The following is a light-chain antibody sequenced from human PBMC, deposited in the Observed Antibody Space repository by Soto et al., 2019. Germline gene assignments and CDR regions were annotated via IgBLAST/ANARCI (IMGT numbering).Light chain of an antibody. CDR3: QSYDSSLRGSV. CDR1: SSNIGAGYD. Sequence: QAVVTQPPSVSGAPGQRVTISCTGSSSNIGAGYDEHWYQQLPGTAPKLLIYGNNNRPSGVPDRFSGSKSGTSASLAITGLQADDEADYYCQSYDSSLRGSVFGGGTKVTVL. J-gene: IGLJ2*01. V-gene: IGLV1-40*01. CDR2: GNN.